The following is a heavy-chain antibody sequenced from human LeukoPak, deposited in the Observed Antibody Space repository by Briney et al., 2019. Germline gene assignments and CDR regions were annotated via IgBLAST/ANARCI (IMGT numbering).Heavy chain of an antibody. CDR1: GFTFNNYA. V-gene: IGHV3-23*01. CDR3: AKRNSGTFDY. J-gene: IGHJ4*02. D-gene: IGHD1-26*01. Sequence: GGSLRLSCAASGFTFNNYAMSWVRQAPGKGLEWVSAISGGGGNTYYADSVKGRFTISRDNSKNTVYLRMSSLRAEDTAIYYCAKRNSGTFDYWGQGTLVTVSS. CDR2: ISGGGGNT.